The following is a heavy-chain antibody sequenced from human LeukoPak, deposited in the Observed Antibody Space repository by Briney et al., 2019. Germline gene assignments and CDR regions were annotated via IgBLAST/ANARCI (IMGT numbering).Heavy chain of an antibody. J-gene: IGHJ4*02. D-gene: IGHD1-1*01. CDR2: VSYSGTT. CDR3: ARENDRYGRIDY. Sequence: SETVSLTCTVSGGSIGRYYWSWVRQSPGKGLEWIGYVSYSGTTDYNPSFQSRVIISLDTSRTQFSLRLSSVTAADTAVYYCARENDRYGRIDYWGQGIHVTYPQ. V-gene: IGHV4-59*01. CDR1: GGSIGRYY.